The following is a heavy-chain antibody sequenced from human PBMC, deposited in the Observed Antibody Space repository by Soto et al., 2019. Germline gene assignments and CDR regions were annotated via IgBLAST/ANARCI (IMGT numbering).Heavy chain of an antibody. D-gene: IGHD2-2*01. CDR1: GYTFSSYD. CDR3: AREAVVPAAMPDYYYMDV. V-gene: IGHV1-8*01. J-gene: IGHJ6*03. CDR2: MNPNSGNT. Sequence: ASVKVSCKASGYTFSSYDINWVRQATGQGLEWMGWMNPNSGNTGYAQKFQGRVTMTRNTSISTAYMELSSLRSEDTAVYYCAREAVVPAAMPDYYYMDVWGKGTTVTVSS.